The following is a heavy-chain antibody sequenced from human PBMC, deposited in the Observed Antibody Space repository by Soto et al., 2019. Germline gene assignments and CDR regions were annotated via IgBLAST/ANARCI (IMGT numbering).Heavy chain of an antibody. Sequence: SETLSLTCTVSAGSISSGDYFWSWIRQPPGKGLEWSGYIYYTGSTYYNPSLKSRLTISKDTSKNPFCLRLSSVTAADTAVYYCARARTESYGSGSMGGWFNPFRQGTLVTVSS. V-gene: IGHV4-30-4*01. CDR2: IYYTGST. CDR3: ARARTESYGSGSMGGWFNP. J-gene: IGHJ5*02. CDR1: AGSISSGDYF. D-gene: IGHD3-10*01.